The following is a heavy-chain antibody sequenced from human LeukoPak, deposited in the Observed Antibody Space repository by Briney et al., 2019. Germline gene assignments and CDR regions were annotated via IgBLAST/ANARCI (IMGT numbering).Heavy chain of an antibody. CDR3: ARAGFQWLDFDY. CDR2: IYYSGST. V-gene: IGHV4-59*01. J-gene: IGHJ4*02. CDR1: GFSISSYY. Sequence: PSETLSLTCTASGFSISSYYWSWIRQPPGKELERFVYIYYSGSTNYNPSLKSRVTISVDTSKNQFSLKLSSVTAADTAVYYCARAGFQWLDFDYWGQGTLVTVSS. D-gene: IGHD6-19*01.